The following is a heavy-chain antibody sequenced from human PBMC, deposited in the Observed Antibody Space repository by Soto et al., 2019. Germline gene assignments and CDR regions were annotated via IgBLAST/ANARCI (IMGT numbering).Heavy chain of an antibody. D-gene: IGHD3-3*01. V-gene: IGHV1-18*01. J-gene: IGHJ5*02. CDR1: GYTFTSYG. Sequence: QVQLVQSGAEVKKPGASVKVSCKASGYTFTSYGISWVRQAPGQGLEWMGWISAYNGNTNYAQKLQGRVTMTTDTSTSTAYMELRSLRSDDTAVYYCARALYDFWSGYHGAGQLRFDPRGQGTLVTVSS. CDR3: ARALYDFWSGYHGAGQLRFDP. CDR2: ISAYNGNT.